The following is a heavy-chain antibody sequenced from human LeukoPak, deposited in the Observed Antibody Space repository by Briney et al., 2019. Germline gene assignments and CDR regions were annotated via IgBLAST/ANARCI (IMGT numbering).Heavy chain of an antibody. CDR3: ARPSKRQVVAATRGYFDY. CDR1: GVSFSGYY. CDR2: INHSGST. D-gene: IGHD2-15*01. Sequence: SETLSLTCAVYGVSFSGYYWSWIRQPPGKGLEWMGEINHSGSTNYNPSLKSRVTISVDTSKNQFSLKLSSVTAADTAVYYCARPSKRQVVAATRGYFDYWGQGTLVTVSS. V-gene: IGHV4-34*01. J-gene: IGHJ4*02.